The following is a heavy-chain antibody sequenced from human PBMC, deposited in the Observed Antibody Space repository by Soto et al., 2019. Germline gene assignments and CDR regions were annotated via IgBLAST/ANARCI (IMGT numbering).Heavy chain of an antibody. J-gene: IGHJ6*02. CDR2: IKSNSGVT. D-gene: IGHD1-1*01. V-gene: IGHV1-2*02. Sequence: QVPLVQSGAEVRKPGASVQVSCKASKYSIIDYYIHWVRQAPGQGLEGMGWIKSNSGVTKYAQKLQGRVTMTRDASISTAYMELSRLTSDDTAVYYCAREDYNWNDYYYYGMDVWGQGTTVIVSS. CDR3: AREDYNWNDYYYYGMDV. CDR1: KYSIIDYY.